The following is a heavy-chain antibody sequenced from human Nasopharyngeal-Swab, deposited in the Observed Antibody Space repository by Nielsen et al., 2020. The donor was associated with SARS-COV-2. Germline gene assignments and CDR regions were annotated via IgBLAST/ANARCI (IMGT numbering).Heavy chain of an antibody. J-gene: IGHJ4*02. CDR3: VRGRERAYDY. Sequence: GESLKISCAASGFTFSVYWMDWVRQAPGKGPEWVANINPNGGGITYVDSVEGRFTISRDNAKNSLYLQMNSLRAEDTAVYYCVRGRERAYDYWGQGTLVTVSS. V-gene: IGHV3-7*05. D-gene: IGHD1-26*01. CDR2: INPNGGGI. CDR1: GFTFSVYW.